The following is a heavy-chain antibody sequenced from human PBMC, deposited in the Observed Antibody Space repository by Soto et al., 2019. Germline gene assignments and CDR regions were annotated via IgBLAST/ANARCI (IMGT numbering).Heavy chain of an antibody. Sequence: GASVKVSCKASGYTFTSYGVSWVRQAPGQGLEWMGWISAYNGNTNYAQKLQGRVTMTTDTSTSTAYMELRSLRSDDTAVYYCARDRLAIFGVVTAYFDYWGQGTLVTVS. CDR2: ISAYNGNT. CDR3: ARDRLAIFGVVTAYFDY. CDR1: GYTFTSYG. D-gene: IGHD3-3*01. J-gene: IGHJ4*02. V-gene: IGHV1-18*01.